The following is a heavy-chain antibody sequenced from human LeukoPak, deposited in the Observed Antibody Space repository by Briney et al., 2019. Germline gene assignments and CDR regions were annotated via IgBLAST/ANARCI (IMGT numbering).Heavy chain of an antibody. CDR3: ARGKRMTTMTLGFDY. CDR1: GFTFTSYA. CDR2: ISYDGSNK. V-gene: IGHV3-30-3*01. D-gene: IGHD4-17*01. J-gene: IGHJ4*02. Sequence: PGRSLRLSCAASGFTFTSYAMHWVRQAPGKGLEWVAVISYDGSNKYYGDSMKGRFTISRDNAKNTLYVLMNSLRAEDTAVYYCARGKRMTTMTLGFDYWGQGTLVTVSS.